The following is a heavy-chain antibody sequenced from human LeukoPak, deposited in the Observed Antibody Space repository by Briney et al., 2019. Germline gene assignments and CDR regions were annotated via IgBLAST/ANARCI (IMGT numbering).Heavy chain of an antibody. CDR3: ARVFWEKDGFIGAFDI. Sequence: GGSLRLSCAASGFTFSGYSMNWVRQALGKGLEWVSYISSSSITIYYADSVKGRFTISRDNVKNSLELQMNSLRAEDPAVYYCARVFWEKDGFIGAFDIWGQGTMVTVSS. J-gene: IGHJ3*02. CDR2: ISSSSITI. V-gene: IGHV3-48*01. D-gene: IGHD3-3*01. CDR1: GFTFSGYS.